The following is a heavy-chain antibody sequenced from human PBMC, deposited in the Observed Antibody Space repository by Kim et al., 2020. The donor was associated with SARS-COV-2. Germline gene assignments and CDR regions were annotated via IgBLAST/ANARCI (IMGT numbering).Heavy chain of an antibody. CDR3: AKDGGMTYYFDY. Sequence: GGSLRLSCAASGFTFSSYGMHWVRQAPGKGLEWVAVISYDGSNKNYADSVKGRFTISRDNSKNTLYLQMNSLRAEDTAVYYCAKDGGMTYYFDYWGQGTLVTVSS. CDR1: GFTFSSYG. CDR2: ISYDGSNK. V-gene: IGHV3-30*18. J-gene: IGHJ4*02.